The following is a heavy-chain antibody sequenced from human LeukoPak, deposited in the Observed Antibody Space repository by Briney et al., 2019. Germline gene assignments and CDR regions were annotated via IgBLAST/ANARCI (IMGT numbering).Heavy chain of an antibody. V-gene: IGHV3-23*01. CDR3: ARADNKLGVGFDP. D-gene: IGHD7-27*01. CDR1: GFPFSSYA. Sequence: GGPLRLSCEASGFPFSSYAMTWVRQAPGKGLEGVSSIGSDGKTHYSESVKGRFVISRDNFGGMVFLQLNSLRVEDTALYYCARADNKLGVGFDPWGQGTLVTVSS. CDR2: IGSDGKT. J-gene: IGHJ5*02.